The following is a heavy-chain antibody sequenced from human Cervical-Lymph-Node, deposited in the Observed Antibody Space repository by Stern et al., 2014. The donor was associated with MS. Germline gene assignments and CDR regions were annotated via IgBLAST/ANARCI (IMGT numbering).Heavy chain of an antibody. V-gene: IGHV1-69*11. CDR1: GDTFSTHA. CDR3: AREKSDCSGGSCFSSLDY. J-gene: IGHJ4*02. D-gene: IGHD2-15*01. Sequence: QEQLVQSGAAVKKPGSSVKVSCKSSGDTFSTHAISWVRQAPGQGLERMGRIIPILDTTDYAQKFQGRLTIDADAYPNTAYEGLRSLTHDDTAVYYCAREKSDCSGGSCFSSLDYWGQGTLVTVSS. CDR2: IIPILDTT.